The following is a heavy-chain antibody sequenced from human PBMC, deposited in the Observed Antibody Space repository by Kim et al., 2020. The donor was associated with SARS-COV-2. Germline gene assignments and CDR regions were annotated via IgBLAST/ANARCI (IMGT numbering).Heavy chain of an antibody. CDR3: LRDRSYLIPIYADWFEP. Sequence: GGPLRLSCAVSGFTFYTYGIHWVRQAPGKGLEWLAVIWHDGEIKHYADSVKGRFTISRDNSKNMAYLQMSSLRVEDTAVYFCLRDRSYLIPIYADWFEPWGQGTLVTVSS. D-gene: IGHD6-6*01. J-gene: IGHJ5*02. CDR1: GFTFYTYG. V-gene: IGHV3-33*01. CDR2: IWHDGEIK.